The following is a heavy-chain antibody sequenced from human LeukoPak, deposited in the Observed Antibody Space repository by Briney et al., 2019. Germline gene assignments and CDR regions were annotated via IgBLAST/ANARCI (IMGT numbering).Heavy chain of an antibody. CDR2: IYPGGTS. V-gene: IGHV3-53*01. CDR1: GFTVSSKH. Sequence: GGSLRLSCAASGFTVSSKHMNWVRQAPGKGPEWVSVIYPGGTSYYADSVKGRFTISRGTSKNTLHLEMNSLRADDTAVYYCTRTVVYYYDSSGPFDYWGQGTLVTVSS. J-gene: IGHJ4*02. D-gene: IGHD3-22*01. CDR3: TRTVVYYYDSSGPFDY.